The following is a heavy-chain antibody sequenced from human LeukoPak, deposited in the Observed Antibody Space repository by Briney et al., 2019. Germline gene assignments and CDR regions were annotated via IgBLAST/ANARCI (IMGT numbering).Heavy chain of an antibody. CDR1: GFTFSNYE. CDR2: VSGSGGTM. CDR3: ARTEMSPFYYYGMDV. V-gene: IGHV3-48*03. Sequence: GGSLRLSCAASGFTFSNYEMNWVRQAPGKGLEWISFVSGSGGTMYYADSVRGRFTLSRDNAKTSLYLQMNSLRAEDTAVYYCARTEMSPFYYYGMDVWGQGTTVTVSS. J-gene: IGHJ6*02. D-gene: IGHD5-24*01.